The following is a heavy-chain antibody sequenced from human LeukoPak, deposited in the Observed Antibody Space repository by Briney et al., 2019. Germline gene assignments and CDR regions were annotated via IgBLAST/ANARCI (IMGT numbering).Heavy chain of an antibody. CDR3: AKGGRISAAVDF. CDR1: GFSFDDYP. Sequence: YPGGSLRLSCAASGFSFDDYPMHWVRQAPGKGLQWVSSISWNGASIGYADSVKGRFTVSRDNAKDSLYLQMSSLRPDDTALYYCAKGGRISAAVDFWGQGTLVTASS. CDR2: ISWNGASI. J-gene: IGHJ4*02. V-gene: IGHV3-9*01. D-gene: IGHD6-13*01.